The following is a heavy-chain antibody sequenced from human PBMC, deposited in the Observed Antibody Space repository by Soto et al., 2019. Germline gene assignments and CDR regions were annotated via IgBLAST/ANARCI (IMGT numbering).Heavy chain of an antibody. CDR3: TRGAAGRGAPGGDSYHYGMDV. CDR1: GFTFSDHY. V-gene: IGHV3-72*01. CDR2: IRDKGRGHTI. D-gene: IGHD6-13*01. Sequence: GGSLRLSCAASGFTFSDHYMDWVRQAPGKGLEWIGRIRDKGRGHTIEYAASARGRFTISRDDSENSLYLQINSLKTDDSAVYYCTRGAAGRGAPGGDSYHYGMDVWGQGTTVTISS. J-gene: IGHJ6*02.